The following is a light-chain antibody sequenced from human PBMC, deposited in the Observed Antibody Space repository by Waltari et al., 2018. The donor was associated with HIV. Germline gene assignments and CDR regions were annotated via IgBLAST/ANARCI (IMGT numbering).Light chain of an antibody. CDR3: QQSFSIPLT. CDR2: GTT. CDR1: QSIRSY. Sequence: DIQMTQSPSSLSASVGDRVTITCRANQSIRSYLNWYQQKPGKAPKLLIYGTTSLQSGVPSRFSGSGFGTDFTLTVSSLQPEDSATYYCQQSFSIPLTFGGGTKVEIK. J-gene: IGKJ4*01. V-gene: IGKV1-39*01.